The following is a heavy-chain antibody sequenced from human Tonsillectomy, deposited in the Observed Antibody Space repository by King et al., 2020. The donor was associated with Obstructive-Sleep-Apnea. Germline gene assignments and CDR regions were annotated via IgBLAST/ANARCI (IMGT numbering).Heavy chain of an antibody. CDR3: ASYYDYVWGSYPNYRNNWFDP. CDR2: IYYSGST. Sequence: PLPESGPGLVTPSQTLSLTCTVSGGSISSGGYYWSWIRQHPGKGLEWIGYIYYSGSTYSNPSLKSRGTISVDTSKNQFSLKLSSVTAADTAVYYCASYYDYVWGSYPNYRNNWFDPWGQGTLVTVSS. J-gene: IGHJ5*02. CDR1: GGSISSGGYY. D-gene: IGHD3-16*02. V-gene: IGHV4-31*03.